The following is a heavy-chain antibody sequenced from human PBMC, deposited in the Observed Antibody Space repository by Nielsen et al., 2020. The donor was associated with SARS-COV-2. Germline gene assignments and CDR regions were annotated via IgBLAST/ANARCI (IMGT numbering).Heavy chain of an antibody. CDR3: ARESSGYDHYNYGMDV. Sequence: SETLSLTCTVSGDSISSGGYYWSWIRHHPGKGLEWIGYIYFSGRTCYNPSLKSRVTISVDTSKNQFSLSLRPVTAADTAVYYCARESSGYDHYNYGMDVWGQGTTVTVSS. J-gene: IGHJ6*02. CDR1: GDSISSGGYY. CDR2: IYFSGRT. D-gene: IGHD5-12*01. V-gene: IGHV4-31*03.